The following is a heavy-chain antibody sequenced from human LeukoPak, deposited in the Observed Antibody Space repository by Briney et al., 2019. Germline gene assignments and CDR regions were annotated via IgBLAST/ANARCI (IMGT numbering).Heavy chain of an antibody. CDR2: MNQDGSAK. D-gene: IGHD3-16*01. CDR3: ATYTHWVAGDV. J-gene: IGHJ6*02. CDR1: GFTFSDSW. Sequence: GGSLRLSCAASGFTFSDSWMSWVRQAPGKGLEWVANMNQDGSAKDYVDSVRGRFTISRDNARNSLYLQMSSLRAEDTAVYYCATYTHWVAGDVWGQGTTVTVSS. V-gene: IGHV3-7*01.